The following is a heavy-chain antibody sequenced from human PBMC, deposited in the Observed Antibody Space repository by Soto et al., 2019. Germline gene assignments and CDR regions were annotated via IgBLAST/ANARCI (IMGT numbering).Heavy chain of an antibody. CDR2: IFYSGST. D-gene: IGHD1-1*01. V-gene: IGHV4-31*03. J-gene: IGHJ4*02. Sequence: QVQLQESGPGLVKPSQTLSLTCRVSGGSISSVNYYWHWIRQHPGKGLEWIGYIFYSGSTYYNPSLKSRVTISVDTSKSQFSLKLGSVTAADTAVYYCARGWQTVTGTYGYWGQGTLVTVSS. CDR1: GGSISSVNYY. CDR3: ARGWQTVTGTYGY.